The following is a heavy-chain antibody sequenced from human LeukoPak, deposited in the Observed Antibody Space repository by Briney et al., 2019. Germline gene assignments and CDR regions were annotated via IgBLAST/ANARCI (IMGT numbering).Heavy chain of an antibody. CDR2: IHTSGST. CDR3: ARANYYDTSGYSRGAFDI. Sequence: PSETLSLTCTVSGGSISSYYWSWIRQPAGKGLEWIGRIHTSGSTNYSPSLKSRVTMSVDTSKNQFSLKLSSVTAADTAVYYCARANYYDTSGYSRGAFDIWGQGTMVTVSS. J-gene: IGHJ3*02. CDR1: GGSISSYY. V-gene: IGHV4-4*07. D-gene: IGHD3-22*01.